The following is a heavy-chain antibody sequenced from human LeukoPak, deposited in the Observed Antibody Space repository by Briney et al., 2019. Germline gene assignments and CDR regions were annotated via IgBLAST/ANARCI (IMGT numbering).Heavy chain of an antibody. Sequence: GASVKVSCKASGYTFTGYYMHWVRQAPGQGLEWMGWISPNSGGTNYAQKFQGRVTMTRDTSISTAYMELSSLISDDTAVYYCARVKKLMPEFEFWGQGTLVTVS. CDR1: GYTFTGYY. J-gene: IGHJ4*02. D-gene: IGHD2-2*01. CDR3: ARVKKLMPEFEF. CDR2: ISPNSGGT. V-gene: IGHV1-2*02.